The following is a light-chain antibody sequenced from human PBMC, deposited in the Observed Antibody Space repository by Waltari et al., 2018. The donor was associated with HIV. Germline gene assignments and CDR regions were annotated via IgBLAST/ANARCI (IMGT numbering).Light chain of an antibody. J-gene: IGKJ2*03. Sequence: DIVMTQSPDSLAVSLGERATINCKSSQSVLYSSNNNNYVAWYQQKPGQPPKLLIYWASTRESGVPDRFSGSGSGTDFTLTISSLQAEDVAVYYCQQYYSTPYSFGQGTKLEIK. CDR2: WAS. CDR3: QQYYSTPYS. CDR1: QSVLYSSNNNNY. V-gene: IGKV4-1*01.